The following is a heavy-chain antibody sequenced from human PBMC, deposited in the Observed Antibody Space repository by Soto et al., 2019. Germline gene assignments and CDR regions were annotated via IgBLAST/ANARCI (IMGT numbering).Heavy chain of an antibody. CDR1: GGTFSSYT. J-gene: IGHJ3*02. CDR3: ARSSSGPPPDAFDI. CDR2: ISAYNGNT. V-gene: IGHV1-18*01. Sequence: GASVKVSCKASGGTFSSYTISSVRQAPGQGLEWMGWISAYNGNTNYAQKLQGRVTMTTDTSTSTAYMELRSLRSDDTAVYYCARSSSGPPPDAFDIWGQGTMVTVSS. D-gene: IGHD6-19*01.